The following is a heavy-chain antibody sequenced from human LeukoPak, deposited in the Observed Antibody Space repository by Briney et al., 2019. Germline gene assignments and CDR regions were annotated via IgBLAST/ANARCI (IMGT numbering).Heavy chain of an antibody. CDR3: AKDPYGGYAYYFDY. CDR1: GFTFSSYS. CDR2: ISGSGGST. J-gene: IGHJ4*02. Sequence: GGSLRLSCAASGFTFSSYSMNWVRQAPGKGLEWVSAISGSGGSTYYADSVKGRFTISRDNSKNTLYLQMNSLRAEDTAVYYCAKDPYGGYAYYFDYWGQGTLVAVSS. D-gene: IGHD5-12*01. V-gene: IGHV3-23*01.